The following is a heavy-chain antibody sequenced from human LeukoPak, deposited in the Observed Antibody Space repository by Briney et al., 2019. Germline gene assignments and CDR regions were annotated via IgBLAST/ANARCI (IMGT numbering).Heavy chain of an antibody. V-gene: IGHV5-51*01. CDR1: GYSFPTYW. J-gene: IGHJ4*01. CDR2: IYPGDSDT. CDR3: ARHSTGCYLRIGDLDY. D-gene: IGHD1-14*01. Sequence: GESLKISCRGSGYSFPTYWIGWVRQMPGKGLEWMGIIYPGDSDTRYRPSFQGQVTISADKSISTAYLQSSSLKASDTAIYYCARHSTGCYLRIGDLDYWGQGNLVTVPS.